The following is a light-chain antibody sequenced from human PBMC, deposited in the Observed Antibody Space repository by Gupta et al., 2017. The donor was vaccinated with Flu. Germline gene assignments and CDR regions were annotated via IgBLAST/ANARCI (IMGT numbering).Light chain of an antibody. CDR3: QYYDSSLSARDV. V-gene: IGLV1-40*01. Sequence: QSVLTQPPSVSGAPGQRVTISCTGSSSNIGAGYDVHWYQQLPGTAPKLLIYGNSNRPSGVPDRFSGANSGTSASLAITGLQAEDEADYYCQYYDSSLSARDVFGTGTKVTVL. CDR1: SSNIGAGYD. CDR2: GNS. J-gene: IGLJ1*01.